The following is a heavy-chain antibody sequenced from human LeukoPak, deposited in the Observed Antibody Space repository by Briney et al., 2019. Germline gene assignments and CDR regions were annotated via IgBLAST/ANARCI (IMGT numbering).Heavy chain of an antibody. D-gene: IGHD6-19*01. Sequence: SGGSLRLSCAASGFTFSSYAMSWVRQAPGKGLEWVSDITGSGGSTHYADSVKGRFTISRDNSKNRLYLQMNSLRAEDTAVYYCAKGSSGWSQAFQHWGQGTLVIVSS. CDR1: GFTFSSYA. CDR2: ITGSGGST. V-gene: IGHV3-23*01. J-gene: IGHJ1*01. CDR3: AKGSSGWSQAFQH.